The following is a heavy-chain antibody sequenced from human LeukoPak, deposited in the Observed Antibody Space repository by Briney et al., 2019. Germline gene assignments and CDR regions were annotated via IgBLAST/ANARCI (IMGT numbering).Heavy chain of an antibody. Sequence: PSETLSLTCTVSGGSISSYYWSWIRQPPGQGPEWIGYIYYSGGTNYNPSLKSRVTISVDTSKNQFSLKLSSVTAADTAVYYCARGDYDYVWGSYRHNAFDIWGQGTMVTVSS. CDR3: ARGDYDYVWGSYRHNAFDI. J-gene: IGHJ3*02. D-gene: IGHD3-16*02. CDR2: IYYSGGT. CDR1: GGSISSYY. V-gene: IGHV4-59*12.